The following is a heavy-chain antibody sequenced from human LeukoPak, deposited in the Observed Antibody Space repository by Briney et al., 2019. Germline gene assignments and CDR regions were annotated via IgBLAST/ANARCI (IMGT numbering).Heavy chain of an antibody. D-gene: IGHD2-2*01. CDR1: GGSVSSVSYY. V-gene: IGHV4-61*01. CDR3: ARHYCSTTSCYVSH. CDR2: IYYRGNT. Sequence: PSETLSLTCTVSGGSVSSVSYYWTWIRQPPGKELEWIGYIYYRGNTNYNPSLKSRVTISVDTSKNQFSLKLSSVTAADTAVYYCARHYCSTTSCYVSHWGQGTLVTVSS. J-gene: IGHJ4*02.